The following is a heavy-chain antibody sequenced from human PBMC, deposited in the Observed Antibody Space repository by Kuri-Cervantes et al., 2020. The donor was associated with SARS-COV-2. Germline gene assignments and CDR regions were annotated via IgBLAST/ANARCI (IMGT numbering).Heavy chain of an antibody. V-gene: IGHV3-23*01. D-gene: IGHD6-19*01. Sequence: LSLTCAASGFTFNSYAMSWVRQAPGKGLEWVSGISGRGGSTYYADSVKGRFTISRDNSKNTLLLQMSSLRAEDTAVYYCAKDPRSSGWYDYWGQGTLVTVSS. J-gene: IGHJ4*02. CDR2: ISGRGGST. CDR1: GFTFNSYA. CDR3: AKDPRSSGWYDY.